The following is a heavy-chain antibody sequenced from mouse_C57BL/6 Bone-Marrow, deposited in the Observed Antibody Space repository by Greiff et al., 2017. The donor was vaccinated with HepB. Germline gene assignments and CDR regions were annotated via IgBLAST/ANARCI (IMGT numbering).Heavy chain of an antibody. J-gene: IGHJ3*01. CDR3: AYYDYDWFAY. D-gene: IGHD2-4*01. CDR2: INPSSGYT. V-gene: IGHV1-4*01. CDR1: GYTFTSYT. Sequence: QVQLKESGAELARPGASVKMSCKASGYTFTSYTMHWVKQRPGQGLEWIGYINPSSGYTKYNQKFKDKATLTADKSSSTAYMQLSSLTSEDSAVYYCAYYDYDWFAYWGQGTLVTVSA.